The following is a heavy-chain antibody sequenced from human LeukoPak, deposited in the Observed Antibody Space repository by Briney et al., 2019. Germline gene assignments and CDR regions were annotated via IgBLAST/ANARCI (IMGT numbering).Heavy chain of an antibody. J-gene: IGHJ4*02. V-gene: IGHV3-53*01. D-gene: IGHD2/OR15-2a*01. Sequence: GGSLRLSCTVSGFTVSGNSMSWVRQAPGKGLEWVSFIYSGGNTHYSDSVKGRFTISRDNAKNSLSLQMNNLRGEDTAVYYCATYLRSGPIDSWGQGTLVTVSS. CDR1: GFTVSGNS. CDR3: ATYLRSGPIDS. CDR2: IYSGGNT.